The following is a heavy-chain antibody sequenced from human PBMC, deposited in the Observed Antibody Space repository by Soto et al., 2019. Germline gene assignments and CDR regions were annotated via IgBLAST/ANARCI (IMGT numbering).Heavy chain of an antibody. D-gene: IGHD6-13*01. J-gene: IGHJ6*03. CDR2: IVVGSGNT. CDR1: GFTFTSSA. Sequence: ASVKVSCKASGFTFTSSAMQWVRQARGQRLGWMGWIVVGSGNTNYAQKFQERVTITRDMSTSTAYMELSSLRSEDTAVYYCAAWGIAGVMDVWGKGTTVTVSS. CDR3: AAWGIAGVMDV. V-gene: IGHV1-58*02.